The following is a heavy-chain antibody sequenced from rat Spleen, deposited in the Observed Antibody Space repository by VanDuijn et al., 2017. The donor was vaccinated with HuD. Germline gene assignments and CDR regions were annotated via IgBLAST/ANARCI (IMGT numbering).Heavy chain of an antibody. Sequence: EVQLQESGPGLVKPSQSLSLTCSVTGHSITSGYRWNWIRKFPGNRLEWMGYVNSAGSTIYNPSLESRSSITRGTAKNQFFLQVTAVTTEDTGTDFCARSDGTHYYLPFANWGQGTLVTVSS. CDR1: GHSITSGYR. J-gene: IGHJ3*01. CDR3: ARSDGTHYYLPFAN. V-gene: IGHV3-3*01. D-gene: IGHD1-12*02. CDR2: VNSAGST.